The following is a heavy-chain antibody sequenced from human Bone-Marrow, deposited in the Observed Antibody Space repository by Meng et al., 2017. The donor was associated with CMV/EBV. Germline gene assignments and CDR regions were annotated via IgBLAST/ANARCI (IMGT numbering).Heavy chain of an antibody. J-gene: IGHJ5*02. CDR2: IYYSGST. CDR1: GGSISSYY. D-gene: IGHD6-19*01. Sequence: SETLSLTCTVSGGSISSYYWSWIRQPPGKGLEWIGYIYYSGSTNYNPSLKSRVTISVDTFKNQFSLKLSSVTAADTAVYYCARGGSGWYGGWFDPWGQFPLFPVSS. V-gene: IGHV4-59*01. CDR3: ARGGSGWYGGWFDP.